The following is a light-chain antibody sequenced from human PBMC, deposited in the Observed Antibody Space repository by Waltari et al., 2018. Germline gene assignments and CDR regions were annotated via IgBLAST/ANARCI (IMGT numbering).Light chain of an antibody. V-gene: IGKV3-20*01. CDR2: GAS. CDR3: QQYGSSVMYT. CDR1: QSLTKRY. J-gene: IGKJ2*01. Sequence: VLTQSPGTLSLSPGERATLSCRASQSLTKRYLAWYQQKPGQAPRLLIYGASSRAAGIPDRFSGIGSGTDFTLTISRLEPDDFAVYYCQQYGSSVMYTFGQGTKLEIK.